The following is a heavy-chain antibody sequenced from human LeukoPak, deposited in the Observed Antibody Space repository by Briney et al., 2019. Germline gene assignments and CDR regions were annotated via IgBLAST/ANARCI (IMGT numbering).Heavy chain of an antibody. J-gene: IGHJ4*02. V-gene: IGHV3-11*01. CDR1: LFTFSDYY. CDR2: ISSSGSTI. Sequence: GGSLRLSCAASLFTFSDYYMSWIRQAPGKGREWVSYISSSGSTIYYPHSVKGRFTISRDNAQNSLCLQINSLRSEDTAVYYCATRSGYDAARDFDYWGQGTLVTVSS. CDR3: ATRSGYDAARDFDY. D-gene: IGHD5-12*01.